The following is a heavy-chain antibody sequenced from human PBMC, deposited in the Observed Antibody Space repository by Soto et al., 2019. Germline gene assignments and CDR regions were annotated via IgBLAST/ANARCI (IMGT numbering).Heavy chain of an antibody. Sequence: SETLSLTCNFAGCSSSSYFWNWIRQPPRKGLEWIECTHHNENTNYSPSLKSRVAISIDTQKNPFSLRLSSVTAADTAFYYCAGVGSTAVATRHLISVWGKGTTVTVS. D-gene: IGHD6-13*01. CDR3: AGVGSTAVATRHLISV. V-gene: IGHV4-59*03. CDR2: THHNENT. J-gene: IGHJ6*03. CDR1: GCSSSSYF.